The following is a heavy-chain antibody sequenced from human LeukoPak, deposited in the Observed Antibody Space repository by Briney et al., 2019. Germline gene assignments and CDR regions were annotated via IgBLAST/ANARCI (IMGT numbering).Heavy chain of an antibody. J-gene: IGHJ6*02. CDR2: IIPIFGTA. CDR3: ARDEEEMATIDPFGMDV. Sequence: SVKVSCKASGYTFTSYGISWVRQAPGQGLEWMGGIIPIFGTANYAQKFQGRVTITADESTSTAYMELSGLRSEDTAVYYCARDEEEMATIDPFGMDVWGQGTTVTVSS. CDR1: GYTFTSYG. V-gene: IGHV1-69*13. D-gene: IGHD5-24*01.